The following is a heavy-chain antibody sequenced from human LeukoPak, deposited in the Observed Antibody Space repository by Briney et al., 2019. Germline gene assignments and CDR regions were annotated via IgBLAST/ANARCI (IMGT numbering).Heavy chain of an antibody. CDR3: ARARVIPASFDD. CDR2: IYTSGRT. Sequence: SETLSLTCTVSGGSITFGSYYWTWIRQPAGKGLEWIGRIYTSGRTFYNPSLKSRVTISMDTPMNQFYLRLNSVTAADTAVYYCARARVIPASFDDWGQGALVTVSS. D-gene: IGHD3-16*02. CDR1: GGSITFGSYY. V-gene: IGHV4-61*02. J-gene: IGHJ4*02.